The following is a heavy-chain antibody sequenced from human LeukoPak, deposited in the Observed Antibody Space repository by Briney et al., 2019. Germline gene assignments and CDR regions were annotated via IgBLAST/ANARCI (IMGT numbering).Heavy chain of an antibody. CDR1: GGTFSSYA. Sequence: SVKASCKASGGTFSSYAISWVRQAPGQGLEWMGGIIPIFGTANYAQKFQGRVTITADESTSTAYMELSRLRSDDTAVYYCASLDYYDSSGYSPWGQGTLVTVSS. V-gene: IGHV1-69*01. D-gene: IGHD3-22*01. CDR3: ASLDYYDSSGYSP. CDR2: IIPIFGTA. J-gene: IGHJ5*02.